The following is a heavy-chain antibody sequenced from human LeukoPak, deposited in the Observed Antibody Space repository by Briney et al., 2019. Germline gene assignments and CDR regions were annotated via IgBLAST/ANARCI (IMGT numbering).Heavy chain of an antibody. J-gene: IGHJ4*02. CDR2: ISGSGGST. V-gene: IGHV3-23*01. D-gene: IGHD2-15*01. Sequence: GGSLRLSCVASGLTFSSYAMTWVRQAPGKGLEWVSAISGSGGSTYYADSVKGRFTISRDNSKNTLYLQMNSLRAEDTAVYYCAKDPSIGIVVVVAASFDYWGQGTLVTVSS. CDR3: AKDPSIGIVVVVAASFDY. CDR1: GLTFSSYA.